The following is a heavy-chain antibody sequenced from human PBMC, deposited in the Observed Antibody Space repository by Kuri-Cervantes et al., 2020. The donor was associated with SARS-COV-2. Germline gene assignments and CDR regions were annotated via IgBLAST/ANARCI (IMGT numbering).Heavy chain of an antibody. CDR3: ARAFLRGGSDY. V-gene: IGHV3-30*03. CDR1: GFTFSNYG. CDR2: ISYDGGNE. Sequence: GGSLRLSCAASGFTFSNYGIHWVRQAPGKGLEWVAVISYDGGNEYYADSVKGRFTISRDNAKNTLYLQTNSLRAEDTAVYYCARAFLRGGSDYWGQGTLVTVSS. J-gene: IGHJ4*02. D-gene: IGHD1-26*01.